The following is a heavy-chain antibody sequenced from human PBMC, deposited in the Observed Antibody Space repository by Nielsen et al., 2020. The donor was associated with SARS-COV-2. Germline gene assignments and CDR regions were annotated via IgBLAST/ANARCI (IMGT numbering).Heavy chain of an antibody. D-gene: IGHD1-26*01. CDR2: IWYDGSNK. V-gene: IGHV3-33*01. Sequence: GESLKISCAASGFTFSSYGMHWVRQAPGKGLEWVAVIWYDGSNKYYADSVKGRFTISRDNSKNTLYLQMNSLRAEDTAVYYCARDSGSYSGWFDPWGQGTLVTVSS. J-gene: IGHJ5*02. CDR1: GFTFSSYG. CDR3: ARDSGSYSGWFDP.